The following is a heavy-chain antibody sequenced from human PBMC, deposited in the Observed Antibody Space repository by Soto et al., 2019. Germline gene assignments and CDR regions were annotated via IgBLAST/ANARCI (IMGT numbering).Heavy chain of an antibody. CDR1: GFTFSSYG. V-gene: IGHV3-30*18. Sequence: GGSLRLSCAAPGFTFSSYGMHWVRQAPGKGLEWVAVISYDGSNKYYADSVKGRFTISRDNSKNTPYLQMNSLRAEDTAVYYCAKDQNPSYCSGGSCYSINEYYYGMDVWGQGTTVNVSS. CDR2: ISYDGSNK. J-gene: IGHJ6*02. D-gene: IGHD2-15*01. CDR3: AKDQNPSYCSGGSCYSINEYYYGMDV.